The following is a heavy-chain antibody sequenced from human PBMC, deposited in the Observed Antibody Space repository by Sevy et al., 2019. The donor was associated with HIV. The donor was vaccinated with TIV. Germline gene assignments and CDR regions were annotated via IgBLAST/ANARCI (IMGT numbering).Heavy chain of an antibody. CDR3: AREVGPVEKHYDSSGYLY. Sequence: ASVKVSCKASGYTFTSYGISWVRQAPGQGLEWMGWISAYNGNTNYARKPQGRVTMTTDTSTSTAYMELRSLRSDDTAVYYCAREVGPVEKHYDSSGYLYWGQGTLVTVSS. V-gene: IGHV1-18*04. CDR2: ISAYNGNT. D-gene: IGHD3-22*01. CDR1: GYTFTSYG. J-gene: IGHJ4*02.